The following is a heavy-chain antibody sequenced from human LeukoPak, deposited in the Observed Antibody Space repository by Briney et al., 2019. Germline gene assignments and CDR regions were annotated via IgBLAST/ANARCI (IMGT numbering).Heavy chain of an antibody. CDR3: ARLPVDTAMGPYWYFDL. CDR2: VNSNGRSA. J-gene: IGHJ2*01. V-gene: IGHV3-20*04. D-gene: IGHD5-18*01. CDR1: GFNFEDYG. Sequence: PGGSLRLSCAASGFNFEDYGMTWVRQIPGKGLEWVAGVNSNGRSAGYAASVRGRFTTSRDNAKNSLYLQMNSLRAEDTAVYYCARLPVDTAMGPYWYFDLWGRGTLVTVSS.